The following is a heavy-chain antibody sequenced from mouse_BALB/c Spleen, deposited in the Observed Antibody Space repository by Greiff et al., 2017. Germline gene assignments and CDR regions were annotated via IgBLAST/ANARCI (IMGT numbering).Heavy chain of an antibody. Sequence: EVQRVESGGGLVQPGGSRKLSCAASGFTFSSFGMHWVRQAPEKGLEWVAYISSGSSTIYYADTVKGRFTISRDNPKNTLFLQMTSLRSEDTAMYYCARSLRRGGYAMDYWGQGTSVTVSS. V-gene: IGHV5-17*02. D-gene: IGHD1-2*01. CDR3: ARSLRRGGYAMDY. CDR1: GFTFSSFG. J-gene: IGHJ4*01. CDR2: ISSGSSTI.